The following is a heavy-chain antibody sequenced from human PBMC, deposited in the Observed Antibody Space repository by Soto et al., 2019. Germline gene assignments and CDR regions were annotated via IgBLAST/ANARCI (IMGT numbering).Heavy chain of an antibody. Sequence: PSETLSLTCTVSGGSISSYYWSWIRQPPGKGLEWIGYIYYSGSTNYNPSLKSRVTISVDTSKNQFSLKLSSVTAADTAVYYCARLGAYYPSLVPWGPGTLVTVSS. CDR2: IYYSGST. V-gene: IGHV4-59*08. J-gene: IGHJ5*02. CDR1: GGSISSYY. CDR3: ARLGAYYPSLVP. D-gene: IGHD3-22*01.